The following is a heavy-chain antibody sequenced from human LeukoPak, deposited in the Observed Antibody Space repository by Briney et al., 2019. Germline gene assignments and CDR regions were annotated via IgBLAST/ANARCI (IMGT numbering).Heavy chain of an antibody. D-gene: IGHD2-2*01. Sequence: GGSLRLSCAASGFTFSSYSMNWVRQAPGKGLEWVSYISSSSSTIYYADSVKGRFTISRVKAKNSLYLLMNSLRAEDTAVYYCAREYCSSTSCLYDYWGQGTLVTVSS. J-gene: IGHJ4*02. CDR1: GFTFSSYS. CDR3: AREYCSSTSCLYDY. V-gene: IGHV3-48*01. CDR2: ISSSSSTI.